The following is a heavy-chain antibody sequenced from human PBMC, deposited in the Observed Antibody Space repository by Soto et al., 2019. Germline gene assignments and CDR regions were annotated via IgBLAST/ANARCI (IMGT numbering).Heavy chain of an antibody. V-gene: IGHV1-69*13. CDR1: GGTFSSYA. CDR3: ARGQRYSYGSYKFAY. D-gene: IGHD5-18*01. Sequence: SVKVSCKASGGTFSSYAISWVRQAPGQGLEWMGGIIPIFGTANYAQKFQGRVTITADESTSTAYMELSSLRSEDTAVYYCARGQRYSYGSYKFAYWGQGTLVTVSS. CDR2: IIPIFGTA. J-gene: IGHJ4*02.